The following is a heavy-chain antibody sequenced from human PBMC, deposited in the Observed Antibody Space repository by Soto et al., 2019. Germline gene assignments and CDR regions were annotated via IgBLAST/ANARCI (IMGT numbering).Heavy chain of an antibody. CDR1: GYTFTGYY. V-gene: IGHV1-2*02. J-gene: IGHJ5*02. CDR3: ARVSYYDILGNWFDP. CDR2: INPNSGGT. D-gene: IGHD3-9*01. Sequence: ASVKVSCKASGYTFTGYYMHWVRQAPGQGLEWMGWINPNSGGTNYAQKFQGRVTMTRDTSISTAYMELSRLRSDGTAVYYCARVSYYDILGNWFDPWGQGTLVTVSS.